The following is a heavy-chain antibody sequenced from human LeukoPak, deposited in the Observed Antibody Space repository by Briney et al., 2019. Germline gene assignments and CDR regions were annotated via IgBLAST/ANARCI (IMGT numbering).Heavy chain of an antibody. D-gene: IGHD3-10*01. CDR3: ARVPLDDASRHYYPH. J-gene: IGHJ1*01. Sequence: ASVKVSCKTSGYTFTNYGMHWVRQAPRQSPEWXXXINTGNGNTKSXXXXQXRVTLTRDTSASTAYMELNSLSSEDTAVYYCARVPLDDASRHYYPHWGQGTLVTVSS. CDR2: INTGNGNT. CDR1: GYTFTNYG. V-gene: IGHV1-3*04.